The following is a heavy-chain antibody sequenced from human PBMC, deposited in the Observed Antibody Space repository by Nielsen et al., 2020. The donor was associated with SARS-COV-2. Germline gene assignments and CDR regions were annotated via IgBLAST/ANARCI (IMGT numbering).Heavy chain of an antibody. CDR3: ARGARN. Sequence: SETLSLTCSVFGDSINNDDNYWSWVRQFPGKGLEWIGYILYNGTTYYSWPLKNRLTISLDTSKNQFSLKLASVTVADTAVYYCARGARNWGQGALVTVAS. CDR1: GDSINNDDNY. CDR2: ILYNGTT. J-gene: IGHJ4*02. V-gene: IGHV4-31*03.